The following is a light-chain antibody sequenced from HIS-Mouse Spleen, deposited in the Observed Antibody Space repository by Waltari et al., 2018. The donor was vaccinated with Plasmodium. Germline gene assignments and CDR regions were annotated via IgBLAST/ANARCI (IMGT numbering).Light chain of an antibody. CDR3: QQYNNWPRGT. CDR2: GAS. V-gene: IGKV3-15*01. J-gene: IGKJ1*01. CDR1: QSVSSN. Sequence: EIVMTQSPATLSVSPGERATLSCRASQSVSSNLAWYQQTPGQAPRLLIYGASTRATGIPARFSGSGSGTEFTLIISSMQSEDFAVYYCQQYNNWPRGTFGQGTKVEIK.